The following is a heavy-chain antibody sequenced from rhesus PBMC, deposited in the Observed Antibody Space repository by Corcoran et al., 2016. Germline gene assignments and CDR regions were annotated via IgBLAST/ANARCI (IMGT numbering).Heavy chain of an antibody. D-gene: IGHD1-32*01. CDR3: ATGGISIDS. V-gene: IGHV1-111*02. Sequence: EVQLVQSGAEVKKPGASVKISCKASGSPFPAYYLPWVRQAPGGGLEWMGSIDPKYGEVIYAQRFQDRLTITADTSIDTTYMELSSLTSEDTAVYYCATGGISIDSWGQGVLVTVSS. CDR2: IDPKYGEV. CDR1: GSPFPAYY. J-gene: IGHJ4*01.